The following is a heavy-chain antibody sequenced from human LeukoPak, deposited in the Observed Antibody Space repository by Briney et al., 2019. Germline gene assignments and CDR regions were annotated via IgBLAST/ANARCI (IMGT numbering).Heavy chain of an antibody. CDR3: ARAIAGRRHDAFDI. J-gene: IGHJ3*02. D-gene: IGHD6-13*01. CDR1: GFTFDDYA. Sequence: GRSLRLSCAASGFTFDDYAMHWVRQAPGKGLEWVAVISYDGSNKYYADSVKGRFTISRDNSKNTLYLQMNSLRAEDTAVYYCARAIAGRRHDAFDIWGQGTMVTVSS. V-gene: IGHV3-30-3*01. CDR2: ISYDGSNK.